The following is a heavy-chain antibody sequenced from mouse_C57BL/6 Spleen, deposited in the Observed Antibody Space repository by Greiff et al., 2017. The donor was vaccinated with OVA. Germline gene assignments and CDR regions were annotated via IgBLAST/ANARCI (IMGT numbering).Heavy chain of an antibody. Sequence: QVQLQQPGAELVRPGTSVKLSCKASGYTFTSYWMHWVKQRPGQGLEWIGVIDPSDSYTNYNQKFKGKATLTVDTSSSTAYMQLSSLTSEDSEVYYCARRGHYYAMDYWGQGTSVTVSS. V-gene: IGHV1-59*01. CDR1: GYTFTSYW. J-gene: IGHJ4*01. CDR2: IDPSDSYT. CDR3: ARRGHYYAMDY.